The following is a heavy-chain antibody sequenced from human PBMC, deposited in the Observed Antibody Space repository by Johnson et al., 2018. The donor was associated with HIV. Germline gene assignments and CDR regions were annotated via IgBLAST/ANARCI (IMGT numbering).Heavy chain of an antibody. Sequence: MLLVESGGGVVQPGGSLRLSFAASGFTFSSYAMSWVRQAPGKGLEWVSVIYSGDNTYYADSVKGRFTISRDNSKNTLYLQMNSLRAEDTAVYYCARVQSLQWELLDGDAVDIWGQGTMVTVSS. CDR2: IYSGDNT. CDR1: GFTFSSYA. V-gene: IGHV3-66*01. J-gene: IGHJ3*02. CDR3: ARVQSLQWELLDGDAVDI. D-gene: IGHD1-26*01.